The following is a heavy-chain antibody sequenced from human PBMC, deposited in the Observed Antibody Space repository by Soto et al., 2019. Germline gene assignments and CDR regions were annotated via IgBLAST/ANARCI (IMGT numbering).Heavy chain of an antibody. CDR2: INAGNGNT. CDR1: GYTFTSYA. CDR3: AIARITMVPYGMDV. Sequence: QVQLVQSGAEVKKPGASVKVSCKASGYTFTSYAMHWVRQAPGQRLEWMGWINAGNGNTKYSKKFQGRVTITRDTSASTAYMELSSLRSEDTAVYYCAIARITMVPYGMDVWGQGTTVTVSS. V-gene: IGHV1-3*01. D-gene: IGHD3-10*01. J-gene: IGHJ6*02.